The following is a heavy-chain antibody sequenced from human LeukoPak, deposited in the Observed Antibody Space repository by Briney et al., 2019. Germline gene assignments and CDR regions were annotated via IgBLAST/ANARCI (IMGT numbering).Heavy chain of an antibody. CDR1: GFTFSSYE. J-gene: IGHJ3*02. V-gene: IGHV3-48*03. D-gene: IGHD5-18*01. Sequence: GASLRLSCAASGFTFSSYEMNWVRQAPGKGLEWVSYISSSGSTIYYADSVKGRFTISRDNAKNSLYLQMNSLRAEDTAVYYCARDPSYRTDTQGAFDIWGQGTMVTVSS. CDR3: ARDPSYRTDTQGAFDI. CDR2: ISSSGSTI.